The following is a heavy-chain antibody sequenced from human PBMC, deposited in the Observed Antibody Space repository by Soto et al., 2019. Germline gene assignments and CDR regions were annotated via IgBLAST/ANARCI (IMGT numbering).Heavy chain of an antibody. V-gene: IGHV3-30*18. J-gene: IGHJ4*02. CDR3: AKGRFVVVVAATSFDY. CDR1: GFTFSSYG. CDR2: ISYDGSNK. Sequence: GGSLRLSCAASGFTFSSYGMHRVRQAPGKGLEWVAVISYDGSNKYYADSVKGRFTISRDNSKNTLYLQMNSLRAEDTAVYYCAKGRFVVVVAATSFDYWGQGTLVTVSS. D-gene: IGHD2-15*01.